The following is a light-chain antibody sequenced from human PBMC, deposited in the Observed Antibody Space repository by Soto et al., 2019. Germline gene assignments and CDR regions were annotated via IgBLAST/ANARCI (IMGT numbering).Light chain of an antibody. CDR1: QSVSTY. V-gene: IGKV3-11*01. Sequence: EIVLTQSPATLSLSPGERATLSCRASQSVSTYLAWYQQKPGQAPRLLIYDAANRATGIPARFSGSGSETDFTLTISSLEPEDFAVYYCQQCGSSRRTFGQGTKVDIK. CDR3: QQCGSSRRT. CDR2: DAA. J-gene: IGKJ1*01.